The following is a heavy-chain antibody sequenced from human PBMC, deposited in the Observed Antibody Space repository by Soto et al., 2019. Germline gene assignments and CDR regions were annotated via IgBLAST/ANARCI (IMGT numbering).Heavy chain of an antibody. CDR1: GYTFTRYN. V-gene: IGHV1-46*01. CDR3: ARDRSRDLVRGSFDI. Sequence: QAQLVQSGAEVKKPGASANISCKASGYTFTRYNIHWVRQAPGQGLEWMGIIDTRGGSADYTQRFQGRVTMTRDTSTGTVYMELSSLGSEDTAVYYCARDRSRDLVRGSFDIWGQGTLVTVSS. CDR2: IDTRGGSA. D-gene: IGHD3-10*02. J-gene: IGHJ3*02.